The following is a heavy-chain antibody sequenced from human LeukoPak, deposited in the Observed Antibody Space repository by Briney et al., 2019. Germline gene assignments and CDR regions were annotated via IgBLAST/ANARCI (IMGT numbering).Heavy chain of an antibody. V-gene: IGHV1-18*01. CDR3: ARDSSSSWYSWFDP. D-gene: IGHD6-13*01. CDR2: ISAYNGNT. Sequence: ASVKVSCKASGYTFTSYGISCVRQAPGQGLEWMGWISAYNGNTNYAQKLQGRVTMTTDTSTSTAYMELRSLRSDDTAVYYCARDSSSSWYSWFDPWGQGTLVTVSS. CDR1: GYTFTSYG. J-gene: IGHJ5*02.